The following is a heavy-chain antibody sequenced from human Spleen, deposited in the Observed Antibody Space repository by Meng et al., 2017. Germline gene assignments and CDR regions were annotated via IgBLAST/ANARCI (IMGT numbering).Heavy chain of an antibody. D-gene: IGHD3-10*01. CDR1: GFTFSSYE. CDR2: ISSSGSTI. CDR3: AREAGMVRGGTRFIDY. Sequence: GESLKISCAASGFTFSSYEMNWVRQAPGKGLEWVSYISSSGSTIYYADSVKGRFTISRDNAKNSLYLQMNSLRAEDTAVYYCAREAGMVRGGTRFIDYWGQGTLVTVSS. J-gene: IGHJ4*02. V-gene: IGHV3-48*03.